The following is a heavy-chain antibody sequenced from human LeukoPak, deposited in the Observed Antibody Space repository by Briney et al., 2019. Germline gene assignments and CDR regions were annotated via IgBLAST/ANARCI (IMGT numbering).Heavy chain of an antibody. V-gene: IGHV4-34*01. D-gene: IGHD3-9*01. CDR1: GGSFSGYY. Sequence: SETLSLTCAVYGGSFSGYYWSWIRQPPGKGLEWIGEINHSGSTNYNPSLKSRVTISGHTSKNQFSLKLTSVTAADTAVYYCARRNFHPYGRPPDYWGQGTLVTVSS. CDR2: INHSGST. CDR3: ARRNFHPYGRPPDY. J-gene: IGHJ4*02.